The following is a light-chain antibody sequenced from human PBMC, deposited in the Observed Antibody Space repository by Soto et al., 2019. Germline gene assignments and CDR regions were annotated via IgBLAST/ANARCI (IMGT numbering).Light chain of an antibody. CDR1: QSVSSSY. J-gene: IGKJ4*01. V-gene: IGKV3-20*01. CDR2: GAS. CDR3: QQYGSSPLT. Sequence: ILLTHSPGTLSFSPGERATLCCSASQSVSSSYLAWYQQKPGQAPRLLIYGASSRATGIPDRFSGSGSGTDFTLTISRLEPEDFAVYYCQQYGSSPLTFGGGTKVDIK.